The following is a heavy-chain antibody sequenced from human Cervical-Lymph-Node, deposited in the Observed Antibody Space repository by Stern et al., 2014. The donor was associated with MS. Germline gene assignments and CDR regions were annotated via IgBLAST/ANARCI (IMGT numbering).Heavy chain of an antibody. J-gene: IGHJ5*02. Sequence: QVQLVQSGAEVKKTGSSVKVSCKASGYTFTYRYLHWVRQAPGQALEWMGWITPFNGNTNYAQKFQDRVTITRDMSMSTAYMELSSLRSEDTAMYYCASLRDGRGWFDPWGQGTLVTVSS. V-gene: IGHV1-45*02. CDR1: GYTFTYRY. CDR3: ASLRDGRGWFDP. CDR2: ITPFNGNT. D-gene: IGHD3-10*01.